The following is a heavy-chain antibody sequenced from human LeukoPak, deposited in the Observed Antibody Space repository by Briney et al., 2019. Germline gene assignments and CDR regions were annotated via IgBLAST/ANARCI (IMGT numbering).Heavy chain of an antibody. CDR1: GFTFSSYS. CDR2: ISSSSYI. J-gene: IGHJ4*02. V-gene: IGHV3-21*01. Sequence: GGSLRLSCAASGFTFSSYSMNWVRQTPGKGLEWVSSISSSSYIYYADSVEGRFTISRDNAKNSLYLQMNSLRAEDTAVYYCARDFAGVGATTFFDYWGQGTLVTVSS. CDR3: ARDFAGVGATTFFDY. D-gene: IGHD1-26*01.